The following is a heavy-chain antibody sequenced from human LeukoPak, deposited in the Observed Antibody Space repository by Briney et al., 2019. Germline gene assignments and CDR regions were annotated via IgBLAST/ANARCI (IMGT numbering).Heavy chain of an antibody. CDR3: VRTLWTAYYSSFDY. V-gene: IGHV3-33*01. D-gene: IGHD3/OR15-3a*01. CDR2: IWYDGSDK. Sequence: PGGSLRLSCAASGFTFSSYGMHWVRQAPGKGLEWVAVIWYDGSDKYYADSVKGRFTIPRDNSKNTLYLQMNSLRAEDTAVYYCVRTLWTAYYSSFDYWGQGTLVTVSS. CDR1: GFTFSSYG. J-gene: IGHJ4*02.